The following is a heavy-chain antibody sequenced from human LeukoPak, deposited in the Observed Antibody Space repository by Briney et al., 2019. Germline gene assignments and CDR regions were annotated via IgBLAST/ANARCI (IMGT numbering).Heavy chain of an antibody. J-gene: IGHJ4*02. CDR3: ARDGNLGSGYDSSGYLDY. Sequence: RASVKVSCKASGYTFTSYYMHWVRQAPGQGLEWMGIINPSGGSTSYAQKFQGRVTMTRDMSTSTVYMELSSLRSEDTAVYYCARDGNLGSGYDSSGYLDYWGQGTLVTVSS. CDR1: GYTFTSYY. CDR2: INPSGGST. D-gene: IGHD3-22*01. V-gene: IGHV1-46*01.